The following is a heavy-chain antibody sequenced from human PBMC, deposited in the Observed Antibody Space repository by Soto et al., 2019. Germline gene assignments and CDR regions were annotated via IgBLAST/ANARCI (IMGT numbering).Heavy chain of an antibody. J-gene: IGHJ4*02. CDR3: ARGAGVVGDY. V-gene: IGHV1-8*01. CDR1: GYTFTSHD. CDR2: MSPNSGNT. Sequence: QVQLVQSGAEVKKPGASVKVSCQDSGYTFTSHDINWLRQATGQGLEWMGWMSPNSGNTGYAQKFQGRVTMTRNSAISTAYMELSSLKPEDTAIYYCARGAGVVGDYWGQGTLVTVSS. D-gene: IGHD2-15*01.